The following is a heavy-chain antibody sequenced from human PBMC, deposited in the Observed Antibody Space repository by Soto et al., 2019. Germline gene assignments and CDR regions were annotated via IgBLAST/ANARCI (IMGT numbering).Heavy chain of an antibody. CDR3: AREENLSFDP. CDR2: IIPILGIA. V-gene: IGHV1-69*04. CDR1: GYTFTNNV. Sequence: GASVKVSCKASGYTFTNNVINWVRQAPGQGLEWMGRIIPILGIANYAQKFQGRVTITADKSTSTAYMELSSLRSEDTAVYYCAREENLSFDPWGQGTLVTVSS. D-gene: IGHD1-7*01. J-gene: IGHJ5*02.